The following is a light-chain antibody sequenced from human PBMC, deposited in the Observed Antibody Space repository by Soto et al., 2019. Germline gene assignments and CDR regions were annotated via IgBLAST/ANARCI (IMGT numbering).Light chain of an antibody. CDR1: SSNIGAGYD. Sequence: QSVLTQPPSVSGAPGQRVTLSCTGSSSNIGAGYDVHWYQQSPGPAPQLLIYDTTYRPSGVPDRFSGSKSGTSASLAITGLQPEDESTYYCQSYDTSLDVVFGGGTKLTVL. V-gene: IGLV1-40*01. CDR3: QSYDTSLDVV. J-gene: IGLJ2*01. CDR2: DTT.